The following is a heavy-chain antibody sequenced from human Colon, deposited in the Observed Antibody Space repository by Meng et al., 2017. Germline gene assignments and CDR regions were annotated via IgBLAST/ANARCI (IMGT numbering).Heavy chain of an antibody. CDR3: ARDTLYGTDY. Sequence: QVHLHESGPGLVRPSDDLSLVCTVSGGSIKSGGYPWRWVRRHPGKGLEYIGFMSDSGTTDYNPSLRSRVSISEIGSSKNQFSLTLRSVTAADTATYFCARDTLYGTDYWGQGVLVTVSS. CDR1: GGSIKSGGYP. CDR2: MSDSGTT. D-gene: IGHD4-17*01. V-gene: IGHV4-31*03. J-gene: IGHJ4*02.